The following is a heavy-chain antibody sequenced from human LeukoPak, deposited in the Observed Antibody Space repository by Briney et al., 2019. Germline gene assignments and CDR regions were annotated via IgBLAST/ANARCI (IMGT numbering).Heavy chain of an antibody. J-gene: IGHJ3*02. CDR3: ARLDYGDDAFDI. V-gene: IGHV4-59*08. Sequence: SETLSLTCTVSGGSISSYYWSWIRQPPGKGLEWIGYIYYSGSTNYNPSLKSRVTISVDTSKNQFSLKLSSVTAADTAVYYCARLDYGDDAFDIWGQGTMVTVSS. D-gene: IGHD4-17*01. CDR1: GGSISSYY. CDR2: IYYSGST.